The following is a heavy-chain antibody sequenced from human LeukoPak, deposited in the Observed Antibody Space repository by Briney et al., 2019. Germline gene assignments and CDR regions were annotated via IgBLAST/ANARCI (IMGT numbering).Heavy chain of an antibody. CDR2: IYHSGST. CDR1: GGSISSSNW. D-gene: IGHD5-24*01. Sequence: PSETLSLTCAVSGGSISSSNWWSWVRQPPGKGLEWIGEIYHSGSTNYNPSLKSRVTISVDTSKSQFSLKLSSVTAADTAVYYCARGRRRDGYNLGVHFDYWGQGTLVTVSS. J-gene: IGHJ4*02. V-gene: IGHV4-4*02. CDR3: ARGRRRDGYNLGVHFDY.